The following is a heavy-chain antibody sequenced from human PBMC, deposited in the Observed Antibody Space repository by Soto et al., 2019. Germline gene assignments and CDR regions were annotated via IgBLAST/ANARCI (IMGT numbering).Heavy chain of an antibody. J-gene: IGHJ6*02. D-gene: IGHD4-4*01. V-gene: IGHV3-23*01. CDR3: AKVATVMQGGGMDV. CDR2: ISGSGEST. Sequence: PGGSLRLSCAASGFTFSTYAMTWVRQAPGKGLEWVSRISGSGESTYYADSVKGRFTISRDNSKKTLYVQMNSLRAEDTGVYYCAKVATVMQGGGMDVWGQGTSVTVSS. CDR1: GFTFSTYA.